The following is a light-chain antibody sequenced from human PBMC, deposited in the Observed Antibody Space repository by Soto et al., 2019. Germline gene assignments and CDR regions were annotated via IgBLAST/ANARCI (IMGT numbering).Light chain of an antibody. Sequence: QSALTQPPSASGSPGQSVTISCTGTSSDVGGYNYVSWYQQHPGKAPKLMIYEVIKRPSGVPDRFSGSKSGNTASLAVSGLQDEDEADYYCSWYEGSNNLVFGGGTKLTVL. CDR2: EVI. CDR3: SWYEGSNNLV. J-gene: IGLJ3*02. CDR1: SSDVGGYNY. V-gene: IGLV2-8*01.